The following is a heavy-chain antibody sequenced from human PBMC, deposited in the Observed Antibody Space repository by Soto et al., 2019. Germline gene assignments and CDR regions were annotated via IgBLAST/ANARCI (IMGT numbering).Heavy chain of an antibody. V-gene: IGHV3-23*01. Sequence: PGGSLRLSCAASGSTFSSYAMSWVRQAPGKGLEWVSAISGSGGSTYYADSVKGRFTISRDNSKNTLYLQMNSLRAEDAAVYYCAKDRRDYYDSSGYYRGHAFDIWGQGTMVTVSS. J-gene: IGHJ3*02. CDR2: ISGSGGST. CDR1: GSTFSSYA. CDR3: AKDRRDYYDSSGYYRGHAFDI. D-gene: IGHD3-22*01.